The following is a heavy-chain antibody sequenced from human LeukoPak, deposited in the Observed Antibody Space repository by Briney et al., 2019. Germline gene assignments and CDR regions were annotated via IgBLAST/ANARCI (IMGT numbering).Heavy chain of an antibody. CDR1: GFTFSTYW. V-gene: IGHV3-74*01. CDR2: INSDGSNT. CDR3: TSHRYSGSYRGPTGY. D-gene: IGHD1-26*01. J-gene: IGHJ4*02. Sequence: GGSLRLSCAASGFTFSTYWMHWVRQAPGKGLVWVSRINSDGSNTSYADSVKGRFTISRDNAKNTLYLQMNSLKTEDTAVYYCTSHRYSGSYRGPTGYWGQGTLVTVSS.